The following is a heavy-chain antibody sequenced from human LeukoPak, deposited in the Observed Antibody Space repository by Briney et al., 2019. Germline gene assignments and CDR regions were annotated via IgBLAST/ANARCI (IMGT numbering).Heavy chain of an antibody. Sequence: GASVKVSCKASGYTLTDHHILWLRQVPGQGLEWMGWIQANSGATKFAQDFQGRVTMTRDATTNTAYMELRSLRSDDTAIYYCGRDPTDGYAHADYRGQGTLVTVSS. D-gene: IGHD5-12*01. V-gene: IGHV1-2*02. CDR2: IQANSGAT. CDR1: GYTLTDHH. J-gene: IGHJ4*02. CDR3: GRDPTDGYAHADY.